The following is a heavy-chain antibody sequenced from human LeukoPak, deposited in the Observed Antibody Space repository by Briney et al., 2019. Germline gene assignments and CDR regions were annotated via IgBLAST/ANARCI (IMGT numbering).Heavy chain of an antibody. V-gene: IGHV1-46*01. CDR3: ARVSGTMVRGVTYYYGMDV. CDR1: GYTFTNYY. J-gene: IGHJ6*02. CDR2: INPGGGGT. Sequence: GASVKLSCKASGYTFTNYYIHWVRQAPGQGLEWMGMINPGGGGTAYAQKFQGRVTMTRDTSTSTVYMELRSLRSDDTAVYYCARVSGTMVRGVTYYYGMDVWGQGTTVTVSS. D-gene: IGHD3-10*01.